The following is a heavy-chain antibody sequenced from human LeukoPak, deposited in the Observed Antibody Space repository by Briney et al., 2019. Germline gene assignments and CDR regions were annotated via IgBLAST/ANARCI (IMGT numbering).Heavy chain of an antibody. Sequence: QSGGPLRLSRAAWGLTLRIHDIHGVRHPPGERRVGWAFIRYDGSNTYYADSVRGRFTISRDNSKNSLYLQMNSLRAEDTAVYFCAKGSKAVLFTRDHYMDVWGKGTTVTISS. D-gene: IGHD6-19*01. J-gene: IGHJ6*03. CDR1: GLTLRIHD. V-gene: IGHV3-30*02. CDR3: AKGSKAVLFTRDHYMDV. CDR2: IRYDGSNT.